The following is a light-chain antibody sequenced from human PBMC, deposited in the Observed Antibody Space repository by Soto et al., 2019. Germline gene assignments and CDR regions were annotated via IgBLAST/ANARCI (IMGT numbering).Light chain of an antibody. CDR1: SSDVGGYNY. CDR2: EVS. V-gene: IGLV2-8*01. J-gene: IGLJ2*01. Sequence: QSALTQPPSASGSPGQSVTISCTGTSSDVGGYNYVSWYQRHPGKAPKLMIYEVSKRPSGVPDRFSGSKSGNTASLTVSGLQAEDEAHYYCSSYAGSNIVVFGGGTKLTVL. CDR3: SSYAGSNIVV.